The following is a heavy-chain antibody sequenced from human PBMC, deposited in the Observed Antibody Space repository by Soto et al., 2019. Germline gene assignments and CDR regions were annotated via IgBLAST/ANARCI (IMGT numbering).Heavy chain of an antibody. D-gene: IGHD1-26*01. CDR3: VGQAVLGATKSFDI. CDR1: GYRFTSYW. V-gene: IGHV5-51*01. Sequence: PGESVKISCKGSGYRFTSYWIAWVRQMPGKGLEWMGTIYPGDSDTRYSPPFQGQVTISADKSISTAYLQWSSLKASDTAMYYCVGQAVLGATKSFDIWGQGTMVTVSS. J-gene: IGHJ3*02. CDR2: IYPGDSDT.